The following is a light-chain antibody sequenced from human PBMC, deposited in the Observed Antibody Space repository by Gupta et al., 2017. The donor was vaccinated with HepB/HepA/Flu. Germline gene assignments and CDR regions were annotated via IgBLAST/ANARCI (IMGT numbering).Light chain of an antibody. J-gene: IGKJ1*01. CDR2: YAS. V-gene: IGKV6-21*02. Sequence: EIVLTQSPDFHSVTPKEKVTITCRASQNIGSTLNRYQHKPDQTPKLLIKYASEASLPVPLRFSGSRSGLDLTLGILSREAEAAATYYCRGGCTLAKTFGPGTRLEIK. CDR3: RGGCTLAKT. CDR1: QNIGST.